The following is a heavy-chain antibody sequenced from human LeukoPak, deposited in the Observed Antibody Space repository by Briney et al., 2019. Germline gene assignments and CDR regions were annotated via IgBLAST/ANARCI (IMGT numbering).Heavy chain of an antibody. J-gene: IGHJ4*02. CDR1: GFSFSDYY. CDR3: ARGAHYDILTSDY. Sequence: PGGSLRLSCAVSGFSFSDYYMSWIRQAPGKGLEWVSYISSSSSSINYADSVKGRFTISRDNAKNSLYLQVNSLRAEDTAVYYCARGAHYDILTSDYWGQGALVTVSS. V-gene: IGHV3-11*06. CDR2: ISSSSSSI. D-gene: IGHD3-9*01.